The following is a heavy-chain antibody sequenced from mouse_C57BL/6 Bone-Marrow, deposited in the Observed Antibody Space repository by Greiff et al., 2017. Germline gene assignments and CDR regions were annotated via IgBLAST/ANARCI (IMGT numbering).Heavy chain of an antibody. D-gene: IGHD1-1*01. J-gene: IGHJ3*01. V-gene: IGHV1-50*01. CDR1: GYTFTSYW. CDR3: ARYYYGSSYGGFAY. CDR2: IDPSDSYT. Sequence: VQLQQPGAELVKPGASVKLSCKASGYTFTSYWMQWVKQRPGQGLEWIGEIDPSDSYTNYNQKFKGKATLTVETSSSTAYMQLSSLTSEDSAVYYCARYYYGSSYGGFAYWGQGTLVTVSA.